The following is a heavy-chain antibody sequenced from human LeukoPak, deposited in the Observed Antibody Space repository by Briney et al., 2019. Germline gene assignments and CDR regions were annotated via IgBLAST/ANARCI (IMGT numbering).Heavy chain of an antibody. D-gene: IGHD3-10*01. Sequence: GGSLRLSCAASGFTFSSYWMSWVRQAPGKGLEWVANIKQDGSENFSVDSVKGRFTISRDNAKNSLYLQMNSLRGEDTAVYYCARLARGTVFDYWGQGTLVTVSS. CDR3: ARLARGTVFDY. J-gene: IGHJ4*02. CDR2: IKQDGSEN. CDR1: GFTFSSYW. V-gene: IGHV3-7*05.